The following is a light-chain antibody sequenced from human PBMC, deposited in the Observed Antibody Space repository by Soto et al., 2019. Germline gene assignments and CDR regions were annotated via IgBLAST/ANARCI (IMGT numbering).Light chain of an antibody. CDR2: SNN. V-gene: IGLV1-44*01. Sequence: QSVLTQPPSASGTPGQRVTICCSGSSSNIGSNTVNWYQQLPGTAPKLLIYSNNQRPSGVPDRFSGSKSGTSASLAISGLQSEDEADYYCAVWDDRLNGHLVFGGGTKLTVL. CDR1: SSNIGSNT. CDR3: AVWDDRLNGHLV. J-gene: IGLJ2*01.